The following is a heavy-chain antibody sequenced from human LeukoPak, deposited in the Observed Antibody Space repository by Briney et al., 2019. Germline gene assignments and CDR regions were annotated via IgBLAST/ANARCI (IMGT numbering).Heavy chain of an antibody. V-gene: IGHV3-20*04. J-gene: IGHJ4*02. CDR3: ARLNSIAVAGTVDY. CDR2: INWNGGST. Sequence: GGSLRLSCAASGFNFDDYGMGWVRQAPGKGLEWVSGINWNGGSTGYADSVKGRFTISRDNAKNSLYLQMNSLRAEDTALYYCARLNSIAVAGTVDYWGQGTLVTVSS. CDR1: GFNFDDYG. D-gene: IGHD6-19*01.